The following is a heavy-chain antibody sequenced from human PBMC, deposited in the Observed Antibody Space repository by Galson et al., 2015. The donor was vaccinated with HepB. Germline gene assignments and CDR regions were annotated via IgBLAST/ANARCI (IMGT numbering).Heavy chain of an antibody. CDR3: TRIALSGSYWYFDY. V-gene: IGHV3-48*01. J-gene: IGHJ4*02. CDR2: ISTTSDNK. Sequence: SLRLSCAASGFTFSSYTMNWVRQAPGKGLEWISYISTTSDNKLSADSVKGRFIISRDNAKNLLYLQMNSLRAEDTAVYYCTRIALSGSYWYFDYWGQGALVTVS. CDR1: GFTFSSYT. D-gene: IGHD1-26*01.